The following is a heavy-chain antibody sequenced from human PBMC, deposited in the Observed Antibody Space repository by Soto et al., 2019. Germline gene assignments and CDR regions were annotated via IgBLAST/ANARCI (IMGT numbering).Heavy chain of an antibody. Sequence: ASVKVSCKASGYTFTSYGISWVRQAPGQGLEWMGWINAGNGNTKYAQKFQGRVTITRDTSTSTAYMELSSLRSEDTAVYYCARVIITMVRGVIFDYWGQGTLVTVSS. V-gene: IGHV1-18*01. D-gene: IGHD3-10*01. CDR2: INAGNGNT. J-gene: IGHJ4*02. CDR1: GYTFTSYG. CDR3: ARVIITMVRGVIFDY.